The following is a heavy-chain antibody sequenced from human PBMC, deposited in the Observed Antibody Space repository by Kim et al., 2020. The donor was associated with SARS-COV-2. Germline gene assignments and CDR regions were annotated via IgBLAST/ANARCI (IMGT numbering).Heavy chain of an antibody. J-gene: IGHJ3*02. D-gene: IGHD3-10*01. CDR1: GFTFSSYS. CDR3: ARDWWFGELLWRQNLDGGTTYAFDI. CDR2: ISSSSSYI. Sequence: GGSLRLSCAASGFTFSSYSMNWVRQAPGKGLEWVSSISSSSSYIYYADSVKGRFTISRDNAKNSLYLQMNSLRAEDTAVYYCARDWWFGELLWRQNLDGGTTYAFDIWGQGTMVTVSS. V-gene: IGHV3-21*01.